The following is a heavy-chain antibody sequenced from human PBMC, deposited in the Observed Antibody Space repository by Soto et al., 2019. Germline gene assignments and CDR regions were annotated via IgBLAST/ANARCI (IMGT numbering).Heavy chain of an antibody. CDR1: GFTFSSYG. J-gene: IGHJ6*02. V-gene: IGHV3-33*01. D-gene: IGHD1-1*01. CDR3: ARDGFLQSRYGMDV. CDR2: IWYDGSNK. Sequence: GGSLRLSCAASGFTFSSYGMHWVRQAPGKGLEWVAVIWYDGSNKYYADSVKGRFTISRDNSKNTLYLQMNSLRAEDTAVYYCARDGFLQSRYGMDVWGHGTTVTVSS.